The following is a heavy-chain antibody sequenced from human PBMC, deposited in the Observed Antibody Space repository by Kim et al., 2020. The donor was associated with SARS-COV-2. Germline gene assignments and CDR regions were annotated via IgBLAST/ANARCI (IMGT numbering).Heavy chain of an antibody. Sequence: GGSLRLSCAASGFTFSDYFMSWIRQAPGKGLEWVSYISSSSTYTNYAASVKGRFTISRDNAKNSLYLQMNSLRAEDTAVYYSASDTTTAAADNYYYYGMDVWGQGTTVTVSS. CDR3: ASDTTTAAADNYYYYGMDV. D-gene: IGHD6-13*01. CDR2: ISSSSTYT. V-gene: IGHV3-11*06. CDR1: GFTFSDYF. J-gene: IGHJ6*02.